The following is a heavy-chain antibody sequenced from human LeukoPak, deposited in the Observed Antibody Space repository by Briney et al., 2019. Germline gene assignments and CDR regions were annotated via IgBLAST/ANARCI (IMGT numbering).Heavy chain of an antibody. Sequence: PGGSLRLSCAASGFTFSSSAMSWGRQAPGKGLEWVSAISGSGGSTYYADSVKGRFTISRDNSKNTLYLQMNSLRAEDTALYYCAKDGRIAARLTDYWGQGTRVTVPS. CDR3: AKDGRIAARLTDY. J-gene: IGHJ4*02. V-gene: IGHV3-23*01. CDR1: GFTFSSSA. CDR2: ISGSGGST. D-gene: IGHD6-6*01.